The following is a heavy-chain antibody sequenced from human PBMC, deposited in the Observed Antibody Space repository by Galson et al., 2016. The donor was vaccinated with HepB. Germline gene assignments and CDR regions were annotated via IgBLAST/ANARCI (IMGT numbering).Heavy chain of an antibody. V-gene: IGHV1-18*01. J-gene: IGHJ4*02. D-gene: IGHD6-19*01. CDR3: ARGRIAVAGSEAY. Sequence: SVKVSCKASGYTFSNFGISWVRRAPGQGLEWMGGISSNNGDANYARNFQGRVTMTTDTSTATAYLEVTSLKSDDTAVYFCARGRIAVAGSEAYWGQGTLVTVSS. CDR2: ISSNNGDA. CDR1: GYTFSNFG.